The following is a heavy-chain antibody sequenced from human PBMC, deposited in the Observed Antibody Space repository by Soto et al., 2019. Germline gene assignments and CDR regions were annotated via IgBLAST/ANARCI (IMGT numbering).Heavy chain of an antibody. Sequence: ASVKVSRKASGYTFTNYDVSWVRQAPGQGLEWMGWVSSYNGNTSYAQKLQGRVTLTTDTSTSTAYLELRSLRSDDTAVYYCARLAASGWYYDFWGQGTLVTVSS. J-gene: IGHJ4*02. CDR1: GYTFTNYD. D-gene: IGHD6-19*01. CDR3: ARLAASGWYYDF. CDR2: VSSYNGNT. V-gene: IGHV1-18*04.